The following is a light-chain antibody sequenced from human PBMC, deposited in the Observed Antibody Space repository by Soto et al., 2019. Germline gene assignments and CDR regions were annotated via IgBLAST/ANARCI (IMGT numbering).Light chain of an antibody. Sequence: QSALTQPASVSGSPGQSITISCTGTSSDVGSYNLVSWYQQHPGKAPKLMIYQVTNRPSGVSNRFSGSRSGNTASLTISGLQAEDEADYYCSSYTDSSNYVFGTGTKSPS. CDR3: SSYTDSSNYV. J-gene: IGLJ1*01. CDR2: QVT. CDR1: SSDVGSYNL. V-gene: IGLV2-14*02.